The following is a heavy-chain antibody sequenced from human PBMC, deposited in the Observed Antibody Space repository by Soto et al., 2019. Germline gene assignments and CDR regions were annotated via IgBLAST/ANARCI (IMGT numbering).Heavy chain of an antibody. Sequence: QMQLVQSGPEVKKPGASVKVSCKASGFTFTSSAVQWVRQARGQRLEWIGWIVVGSGNTNYAQKFQERVTITRDMATSTAYMELSSVRSEDTAVYYCAAGRVNIGSWDYFHHWGQGTLVTVSS. V-gene: IGHV1-58*01. CDR2: IVVGSGNT. CDR3: AAGRVNIGSWDYFHH. D-gene: IGHD6-13*01. CDR1: GFTFTSSA. J-gene: IGHJ4*02.